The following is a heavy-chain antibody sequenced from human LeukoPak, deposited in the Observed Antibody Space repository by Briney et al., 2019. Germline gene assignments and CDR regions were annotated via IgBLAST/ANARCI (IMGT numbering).Heavy chain of an antibody. D-gene: IGHD2-2*01. CDR3: ARIIVVAPAAIRDYYYMDV. Sequence: TSETLSLTCTVSGGSISSGDYYWSWIRQPPGKGLEWIEYNYYSGSTYYNPSLKSRVTISVDTSKNQFSLKLSSVTAADTAVYYCARIIVVAPAAIRDYYYMDVWGKGTTVTVSS. J-gene: IGHJ6*03. CDR2: NYYSGST. CDR1: GGSISSGDYY. V-gene: IGHV4-30-4*08.